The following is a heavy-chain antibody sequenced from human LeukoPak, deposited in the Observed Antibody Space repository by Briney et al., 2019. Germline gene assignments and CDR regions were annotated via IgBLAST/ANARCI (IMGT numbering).Heavy chain of an antibody. V-gene: IGHV3-30*04. CDR3: ARSYYDSSGYYYNYYGMDV. D-gene: IGHD3-22*01. J-gene: IGHJ6*02. CDR2: ISYDGSNK. Sequence: GGSLSLSCAASGFTFSSYAMHWVRQAPGKGLEGVAVISYDGSNKYYADSVKGRFTISRDNSKNTLYLQMNSLRAEDTAVYYCARSYYDSSGYYYNYYGMDVWGQGTTVTVSS. CDR1: GFTFSSYA.